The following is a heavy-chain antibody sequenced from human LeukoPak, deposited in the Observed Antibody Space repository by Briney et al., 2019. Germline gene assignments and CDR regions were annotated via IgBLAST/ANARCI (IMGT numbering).Heavy chain of an antibody. V-gene: IGHV3-30*18. CDR3: AKDSGRFLEWLLYGGVWFDP. J-gene: IGHJ5*02. D-gene: IGHD3-3*01. CDR2: ISYDGSNK. CDR1: GFTFSSYG. Sequence: QAGGSLRLSCAASGFTFSSYGMHWVRQAPGKGLEWVAVISYDGSNKYYADSVKGRFTISRDNSKNTLYLQMNSLRAEDTAVYYCAKDSGRFLEWLLYGGVWFDPWGQGTLVTVSS.